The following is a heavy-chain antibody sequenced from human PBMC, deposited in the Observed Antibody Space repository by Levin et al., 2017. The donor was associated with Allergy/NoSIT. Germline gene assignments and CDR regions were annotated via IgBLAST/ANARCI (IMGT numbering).Heavy chain of an antibody. CDR2: IDWDDDK. D-gene: IGHD3-10*01. CDR3: ARMAVYGSGSYSDY. Sequence: QTLSLTCTFSGFSLSTSGMCVSWIRQPPGKALEWLARIDWDDDKYYSTSLKTRLTISKDTSKNQVVLTMTNMDPVDTATYYCARMAVYGSGSYSDYWGQGTLVTVSS. J-gene: IGHJ4*02. CDR1: GFSLSTSGMC. V-gene: IGHV2-70*11.